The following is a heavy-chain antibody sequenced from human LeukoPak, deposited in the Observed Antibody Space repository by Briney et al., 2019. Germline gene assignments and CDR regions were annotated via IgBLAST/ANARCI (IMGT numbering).Heavy chain of an antibody. Sequence: PGGSLRLSCTASGISFGDYAMSWVRQAPGKGLEWVGFIRSKAYGGTTVYAASVKGRFTISRDDSKSIAYLQMNSLKTEDTAVYFCARQIRTTTDYFDYWGQGTLVTVSP. J-gene: IGHJ4*02. D-gene: IGHD4-17*01. CDR3: ARQIRTTTDYFDY. CDR2: IRSKAYGGTT. CDR1: GISFGDYA. V-gene: IGHV3-49*04.